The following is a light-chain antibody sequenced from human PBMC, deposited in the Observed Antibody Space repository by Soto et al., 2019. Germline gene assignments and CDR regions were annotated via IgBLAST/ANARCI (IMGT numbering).Light chain of an antibody. CDR3: QQYDNLPLT. Sequence: DIQMTQSPSSLSASVGDRVTITCQASQDIKNYLNWYQQKSGKAPKLLIYDASDLETGVPSRFSGSGSGTDFNININSLQPEDIATYYCQQYDNLPLTFGGGTKVEIK. CDR1: QDIKNY. CDR2: DAS. V-gene: IGKV1-33*01. J-gene: IGKJ4*01.